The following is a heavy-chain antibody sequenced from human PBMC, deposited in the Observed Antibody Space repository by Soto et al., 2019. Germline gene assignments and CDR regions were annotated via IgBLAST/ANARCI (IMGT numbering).Heavy chain of an antibody. CDR3: AKIPTGSGSSKFDY. Sequence: LRLSCAASGFTFRTYAMKWVRQAPGKGLEWISAISGSGSFTHYADSVRGRFTISRDNSQNQLYLQMNNLRGDDTAMYYCAKIPTGSGSSKFDYWGQGIQVTVSS. J-gene: IGHJ4*02. CDR2: ISGSGSFT. V-gene: IGHV3-23*01. CDR1: GFTFRTYA. D-gene: IGHD3-10*01.